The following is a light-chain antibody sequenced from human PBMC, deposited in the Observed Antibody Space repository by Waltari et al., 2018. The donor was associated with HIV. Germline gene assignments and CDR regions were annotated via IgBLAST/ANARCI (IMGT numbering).Light chain of an antibody. CDR1: NSNVGSKP. V-gene: IGLV1-47*01. CDR2: RDY. Sequence: QSVLTQPPSASGTLGQRVTISCPGSNSNVGSKPVYWFQQVPGTAPKLLIYRDYHRRSGIPDRFSGSKAGASASLTISGLRSEDEADYYCVAWDDSLSSYVFGTGTKVIVL. J-gene: IGLJ1*01. CDR3: VAWDDSLSSYV.